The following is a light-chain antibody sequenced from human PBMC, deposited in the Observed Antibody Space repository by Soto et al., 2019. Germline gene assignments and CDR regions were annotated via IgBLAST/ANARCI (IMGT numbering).Light chain of an antibody. Sequence: EMVMTQSPATLSVSPGEIATLSCRASQSVSSSYLAWYQQKPGQAPRLLIYGASTRATGIPARFSGSGSGTEFTLTISSLQSEDFAVYYCQQYNNWPQTFGQGTKLEIK. J-gene: IGKJ2*01. CDR2: GAS. CDR3: QQYNNWPQT. CDR1: QSVSSSY. V-gene: IGKV3-15*01.